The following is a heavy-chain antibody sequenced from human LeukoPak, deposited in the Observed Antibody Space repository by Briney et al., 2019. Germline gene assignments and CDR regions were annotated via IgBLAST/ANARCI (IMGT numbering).Heavy chain of an antibody. CDR3: ARPVDDSSGYYRYYFDY. D-gene: IGHD3-22*01. V-gene: IGHV1-18*01. J-gene: IGHJ4*02. Sequence: ASVKVSCKASGYTFTSYGISWVRQAPGQGLEWMGWISAYNGNTNYAQKLQGRVTMTTDTSTSTAYMELRSLRSDDTAVYYCARPVDDSSGYYRYYFDYWGQGTPVTVSS. CDR2: ISAYNGNT. CDR1: GYTFTSYG.